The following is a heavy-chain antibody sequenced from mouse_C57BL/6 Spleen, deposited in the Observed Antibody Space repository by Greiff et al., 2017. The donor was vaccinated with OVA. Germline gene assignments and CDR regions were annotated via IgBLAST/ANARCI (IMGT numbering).Heavy chain of an antibody. CDR2: IWRGGST. J-gene: IGHJ1*03. V-gene: IGHV2-2*01. Sequence: QVQLQQSGPGLVQPSQSLSITCTVSGFSFTSYGVHWVRQSPGKGLEWLGVIWRGGSTDYNAAFISKLSISKENSKSQVFFKMNSLQADDTAIYYCARLDSNWYFDVWGTGTTVTVSS. CDR1: GFSFTSYG. D-gene: IGHD2-5*01. CDR3: ARLDSNWYFDV.